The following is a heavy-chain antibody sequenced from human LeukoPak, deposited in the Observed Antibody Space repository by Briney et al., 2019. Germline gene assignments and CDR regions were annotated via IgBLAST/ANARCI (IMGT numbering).Heavy chain of an antibody. CDR3: APIAVAGTN. CDR2: ISISGDTT. J-gene: IGHJ4*02. Sequence: GGSLRLSCGASGFTFSSHAMTWVRQAPGKGLEWVSAISISGDTTYYADSVKGRFTISRDNSKNTLYLQMNSLRAEDTAVYYCAPIAVAGTNWGQGTLVTVSS. V-gene: IGHV3-23*01. CDR1: GFTFSSHA. D-gene: IGHD6-19*01.